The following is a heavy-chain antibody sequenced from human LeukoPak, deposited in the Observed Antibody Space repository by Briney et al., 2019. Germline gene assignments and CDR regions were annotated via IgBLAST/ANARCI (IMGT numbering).Heavy chain of an antibody. V-gene: IGHV6-1*01. CDR1: GDSVSSNSAA. J-gene: IGHJ4*02. CDR3: ARERGYSCYDSVIAAAGTTHFDY. CDR2: TYYRDKWYN. D-gene: IGHD5-12*01. Sequence: SQTLSLTCAISGDSVSSNSAAWNWIRQSPSRGLEWLGRTYYRDKWYNDYSVSVKSRITINPDTSKNQFSPRLNYVTPEDTAEYYCARERGYSCYDSVIAAAGTTHFDYWGQGTLVTVSS.